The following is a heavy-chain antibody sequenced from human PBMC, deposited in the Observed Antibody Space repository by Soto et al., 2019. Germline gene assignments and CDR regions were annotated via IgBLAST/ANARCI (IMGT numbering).Heavy chain of an antibody. CDR2: IYYSGST. CDR1: GGSVSSSSCY. V-gene: IGHV4-61*01. D-gene: IGHD3-16*01. Sequence: SETLSLTCTVSGGSVSSSSCYWSWIRQPPGKGLEWIGNIYYSGSTNYNPSLNSRVTISVDTSKNQFSLRLSSVTAADTALYYCARDGGVVGITHWGQGTLVTVSS. J-gene: IGHJ4*02. CDR3: ARDGGVVGITH.